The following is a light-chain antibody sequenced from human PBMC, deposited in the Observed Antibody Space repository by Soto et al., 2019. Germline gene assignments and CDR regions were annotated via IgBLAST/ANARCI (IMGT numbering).Light chain of an antibody. CDR2: DAS. V-gene: IGKV1-5*01. CDR3: QQYNSYPWT. Sequence: DIHMTQSPSTVSASVGDRVIISFRASQSISSWLAWYQQKPGKAPKLLIYDASSLESGVPSRFSGSGSGTEFTLTISSLQPDDFATYYCQQYNSYPWTFGQGTKVDIK. J-gene: IGKJ1*01. CDR1: QSISSW.